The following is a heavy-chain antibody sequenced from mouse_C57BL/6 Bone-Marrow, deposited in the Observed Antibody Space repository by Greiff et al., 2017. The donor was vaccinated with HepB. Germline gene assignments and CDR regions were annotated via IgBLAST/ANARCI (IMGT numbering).Heavy chain of an antibody. CDR2: INPYNGGT. V-gene: IGHV1-19*01. CDR1: GYTFTDYY. J-gene: IGHJ4*01. CDR3: ARWGLYAMDY. D-gene: IGHD3-1*01. Sequence: VQLQQSGPVLVKPGASVKMSCKASGYTFTDYYMNWVKQSHGKSLEWIGVINPYNGGTSYNQKFKGKATLTFDKSSSTAYMELNSLTSEDSAVYYCARWGLYAMDYWGQGTSVTVSS.